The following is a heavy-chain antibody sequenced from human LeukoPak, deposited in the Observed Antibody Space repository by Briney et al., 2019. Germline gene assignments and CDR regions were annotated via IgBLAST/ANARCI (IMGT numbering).Heavy chain of an antibody. CDR3: ARDRGLPRAFDI. CDR2: IYYSGST. CDR1: GGSISSSSYY. Sequence: SETLSLTCTVSGGSISSSSYYWGWIRQPPGKGLEWIGSIYYSGSTYYNPSLKSRVTISVDTSKNQFSLKLSSVTAADTAVYYCARDRGLPRAFDIWGQGTMVTVSS. D-gene: IGHD3-10*01. J-gene: IGHJ3*02. V-gene: IGHV4-39*02.